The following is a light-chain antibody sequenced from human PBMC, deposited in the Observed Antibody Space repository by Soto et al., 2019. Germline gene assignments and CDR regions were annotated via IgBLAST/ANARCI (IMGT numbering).Light chain of an antibody. V-gene: IGKV3-11*01. Sequence: EIVLTQSPATLSLSPGERATLSCRASQSVSSHLAWYQQKPGQAPRLLIYEASNRATGIPARFSGSGSGTDFTLTISSLEHEDFAVYYCQQRSNWPPENTFGGGTKVEIK. CDR1: QSVSSH. CDR2: EAS. J-gene: IGKJ4*01. CDR3: QQRSNWPPENT.